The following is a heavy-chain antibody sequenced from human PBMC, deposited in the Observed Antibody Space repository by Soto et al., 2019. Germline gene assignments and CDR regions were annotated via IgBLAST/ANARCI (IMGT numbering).Heavy chain of an antibody. J-gene: IGHJ1*01. Sequence: QRLSCAASGFTFSSYAMHRVRQAPGNGLERVAVISYDGSNKYYADSVKGRFTISRDNSKNTLYLQMNSLRAEDTAVYYCARSPGYYDSSRYHLACWSQRSLVTVSS. CDR1: GFTFSSYA. CDR3: ARSPGYYDSSRYHLAC. CDR2: ISYDGSNK. V-gene: IGHV3-30-3*01. D-gene: IGHD3-22*01.